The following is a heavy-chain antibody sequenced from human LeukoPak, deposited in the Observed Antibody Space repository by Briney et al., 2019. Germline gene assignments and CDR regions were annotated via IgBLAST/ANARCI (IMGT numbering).Heavy chain of an antibody. Sequence: GXXLRLSCAASGFTFSSYAMSWVRQAPGKGLEWVSGISDSGGTVYYADSVKGRFTISRDNSKNSLYLQMNSLRAEDTAVYYCAKKLSGSYKGFDYWGQGTLVTVSS. J-gene: IGHJ4*02. CDR3: AKKLSGSYKGFDY. CDR2: ISDSGGTV. D-gene: IGHD1-26*01. V-gene: IGHV3-23*01. CDR1: GFTFSSYA.